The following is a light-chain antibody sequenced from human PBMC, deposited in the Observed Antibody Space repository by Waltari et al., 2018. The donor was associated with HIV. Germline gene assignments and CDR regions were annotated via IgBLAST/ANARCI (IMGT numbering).Light chain of an antibody. CDR1: QGINSW. CDR3: QQANSFPRT. Sequence: DIQMTHSPSYVSASVGDTVTFLCRASQGINSWLAWYQQKPGKAPKPLIYGASSLQSGVPSRFSGSESGKNFTLTINSLQPEDFAIYYCQQANSFPRTFGQGTRVEMK. CDR2: GAS. V-gene: IGKV1-12*01. J-gene: IGKJ1*01.